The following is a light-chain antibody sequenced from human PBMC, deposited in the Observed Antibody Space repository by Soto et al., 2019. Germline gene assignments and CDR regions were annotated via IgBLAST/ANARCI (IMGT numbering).Light chain of an antibody. J-gene: IGKJ5*01. Sequence: DIQMTQSPPSLSASVGDRVTITCRASQSISSYLNWYQQKPGKAPKLLIYAASSLQSGVPSRFSGSGSGTDFTLTISSPQPEDFATYYCQQSYSTPIAFGQGTRLEI. CDR1: QSISSY. V-gene: IGKV1-39*01. CDR2: AAS. CDR3: QQSYSTPIA.